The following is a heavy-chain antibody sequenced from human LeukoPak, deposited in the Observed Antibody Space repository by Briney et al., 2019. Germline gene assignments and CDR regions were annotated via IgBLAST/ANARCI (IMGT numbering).Heavy chain of an antibody. D-gene: IGHD3-10*01. CDR2: IYYSGST. V-gene: IGHV4-39*07. CDR1: GASISSNSYY. Sequence: SETLSLTCTVSGASISSNSYYWGWIRQPPGKGLEWIGSIYYSGSTYYNPSLKSRVTISVDTSKNQFSLKLSSVTAADTAVYYCARVEEGYGSGRRENYYYYMDVWGKGTTVTISS. CDR3: ARVEEGYGSGRRENYYYYMDV. J-gene: IGHJ6*03.